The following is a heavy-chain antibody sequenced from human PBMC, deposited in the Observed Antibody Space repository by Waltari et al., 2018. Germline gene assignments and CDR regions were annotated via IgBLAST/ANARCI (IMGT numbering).Heavy chain of an antibody. D-gene: IGHD7-27*01. V-gene: IGHV3-23*01. CDR2: ISDGGCII. CDR3: ARGSGVDY. J-gene: IGHJ4*02. CDR1: GFTFSTYV. Sequence: EVQLLESGGGLVQPGGSLRLSCAASGFTFSTYVMNWVRQAPGKGLEWVSSISDGGCIINYADSVKGRFTISRDNSKNTVYLQMKSLRAEDTAVYYCARGSGVDYWGQGTLVTISS.